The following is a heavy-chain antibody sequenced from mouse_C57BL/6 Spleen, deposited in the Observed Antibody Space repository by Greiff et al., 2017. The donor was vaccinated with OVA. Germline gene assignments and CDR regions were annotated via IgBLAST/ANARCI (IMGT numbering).Heavy chain of an antibody. CDR2: ISDGGSYT. CDR3: GRDRRSSYDWYFDV. Sequence: EVQVVESGGGLVKPGGSLKLSCAASGFTFSSYAMSWVRQTPEKRLEWVATISDGGSYTYYPDNVKGRFTISRDNAKNNLYLQMSHLKSEDTAMYYCGRDRRSSYDWYFDVWGTGTTVTVSS. V-gene: IGHV5-4*01. J-gene: IGHJ1*03. CDR1: GFTFSSYA. D-gene: IGHD1-1*01.